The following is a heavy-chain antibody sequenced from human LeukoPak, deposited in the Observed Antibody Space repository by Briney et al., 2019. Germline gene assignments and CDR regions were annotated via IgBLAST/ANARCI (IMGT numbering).Heavy chain of an antibody. CDR3: ARLGCSSTSCYHDY. Sequence: GESLKISCKGSGYSFTSYWISWVRQMPGKGLEWMGRIDPSDSYTNYSPSFQDHVTISADKSISSAYLQWSSLKASDTAMYYCARLGCSSTSCYHDYWGQGTLVTVSS. CDR1: GYSFTSYW. J-gene: IGHJ4*02. D-gene: IGHD2-2*01. V-gene: IGHV5-10-1*01. CDR2: IDPSDSYT.